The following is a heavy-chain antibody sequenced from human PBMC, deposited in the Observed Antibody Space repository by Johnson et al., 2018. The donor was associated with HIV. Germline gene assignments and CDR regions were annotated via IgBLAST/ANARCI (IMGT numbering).Heavy chain of an antibody. D-gene: IGHD1-1*01. V-gene: IGHV3-20*04. Sequence: VQLVESGGVVVQPGGSLRLSCETSRFTFDDYAMHWVRQAPGKGLEWVSSINWNGGSTAYADSVKGRFTISRDISKNTLSLQMNGLRAEDTAVYYCAKGGNGYGGAFDIWGQGTMVTVSS. CDR3: AKGGNGYGGAFDI. J-gene: IGHJ3*02. CDR1: RFTFDDYA. CDR2: INWNGGST.